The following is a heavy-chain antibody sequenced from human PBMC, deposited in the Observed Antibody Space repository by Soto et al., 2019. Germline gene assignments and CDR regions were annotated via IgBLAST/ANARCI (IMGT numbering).Heavy chain of an antibody. J-gene: IGHJ4*02. D-gene: IGHD2-8*02. CDR1: GGSISSYY. V-gene: IGHV4-59*12. CDR2: IYYSGST. CDR3: ARDKITGLFDY. Sequence: PSETLSLTCTVSGGSISSYYWSWIRQPPGKGLEWIGYIYYSGSTNYNPSLKSRVTISVDTSKNQFSLKLTSVTAADTAAYYCARDKITGLFDYWGQGTLVTVSS.